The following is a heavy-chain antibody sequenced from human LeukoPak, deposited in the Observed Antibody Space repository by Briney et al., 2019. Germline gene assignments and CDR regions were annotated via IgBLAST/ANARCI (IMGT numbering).Heavy chain of an antibody. V-gene: IGHV3-7*04. Sequence: GGSLRLSCAASGFTFSSYWMSWVRQAPGKGLEWVANIKHDGSDTNYVDSVKGRFTISRDNAKNTLYLQMNSLRAEDTAVYYCVRGLLAVAGTEYWGQGTLVTVSS. D-gene: IGHD6-19*01. CDR1: GFTFSSYW. J-gene: IGHJ4*02. CDR2: IKHDGSDT. CDR3: VRGLLAVAGTEY.